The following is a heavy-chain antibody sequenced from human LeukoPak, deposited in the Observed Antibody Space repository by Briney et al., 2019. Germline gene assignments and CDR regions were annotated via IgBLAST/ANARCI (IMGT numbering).Heavy chain of an antibody. CDR2: ISNDGNSK. CDR1: GFTLSENN. CDR3: ARDRSGFYSVDH. Sequence: GGSLRLFCAASGFTLSENNVHWVRQAPGKGLEWVALISNDGNSKDYADSVKGRFTLSGDNSKTTVYLQMNSLRAEDTAVYYCARDRSGFYSVDHWGQGTLVIVSS. J-gene: IGHJ4*02. D-gene: IGHD5-12*01. V-gene: IGHV3-30-3*01.